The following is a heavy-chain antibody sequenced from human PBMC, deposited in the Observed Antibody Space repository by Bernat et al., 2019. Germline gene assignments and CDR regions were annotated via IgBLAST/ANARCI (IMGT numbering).Heavy chain of an antibody. D-gene: IGHD1-20*01. CDR2: IYYSGST. V-gene: IGHV4-39*01. J-gene: IGHJ3*02. Sequence: QLQLQESGPGLVKPSETLSLTCTVSGGSISSSSYYWGWIRQPPGKGLEWFGSIYYSGSTDYNPSPKSRITISVDTSKNQFSLKLSSVTAADTAVYYCARHRLTGTVYDALDIWGQVTVVTVSS. CDR3: ARHRLTGTVYDALDI. CDR1: GGSISSSSYY.